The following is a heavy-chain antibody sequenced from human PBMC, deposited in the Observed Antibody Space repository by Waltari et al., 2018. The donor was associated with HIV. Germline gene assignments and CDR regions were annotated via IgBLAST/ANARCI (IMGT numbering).Heavy chain of an antibody. CDR2: MNQDGSQK. J-gene: IGHJ2*01. Sequence: EVQLVESGGGLVQPGGSLRLSCEASGFTFSSKWMSWVRQAPGKGLEWVANMNQDGSQKYDVDSVKGRFTISRDNAKNSLYLQMNSLRVVDTAVYYCARDEGYFDLWGRGTLVTVSS. CDR1: GFTFSSKW. CDR3: ARDEGYFDL. V-gene: IGHV3-7*01.